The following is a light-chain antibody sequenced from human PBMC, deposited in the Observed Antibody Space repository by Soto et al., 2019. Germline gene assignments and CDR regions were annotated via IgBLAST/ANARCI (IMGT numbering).Light chain of an antibody. CDR3: QQSSRTPYT. CDR1: QSVSSN. CDR2: GAS. J-gene: IGKJ2*01. Sequence: EIVMTQSPATLSVSPGERATLSCRASQSVSSNLAWYQQKPGQAPRLLIYGASTRATGIPARFSGSGSGTDFTLTISSLQPEDFATYYCQQSSRTPYTFGQGTKLEIK. V-gene: IGKV3-15*01.